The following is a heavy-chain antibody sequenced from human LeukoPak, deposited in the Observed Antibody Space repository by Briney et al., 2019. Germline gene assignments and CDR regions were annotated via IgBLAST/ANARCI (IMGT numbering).Heavy chain of an antibody. CDR2: IYPGDSDT. V-gene: IGHV5-51*01. Sequence: GESLKISCKGSGYSFTSYWIGWVRQMPVKGLEWMGIIYPGDSDTRYSPSFQGQVAISADKSISTAYLQWSSLKASDTAMYYCARANWNSRFDPWGQGTLVTVSS. J-gene: IGHJ5*02. CDR1: GYSFTSYW. D-gene: IGHD1-7*01. CDR3: ARANWNSRFDP.